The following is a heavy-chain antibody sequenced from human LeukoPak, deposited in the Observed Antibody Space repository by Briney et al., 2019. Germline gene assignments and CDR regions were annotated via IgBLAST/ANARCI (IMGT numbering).Heavy chain of an antibody. CDR3: ARVSYYDILSGHYMDVFDY. D-gene: IGHD3-9*01. J-gene: IGHJ4*02. Sequence: ASVKVSCKASGYTFISYGISWVRQAPGQGLEWMGWVSAYNGNTNYVQKLQGRVTMTTDTSTTTAYMELRSLRSEDTAVYYCARVSYYDILSGHYMDVFDYWGQGTLVTVSS. V-gene: IGHV1-18*01. CDR2: VSAYNGNT. CDR1: GYTFISYG.